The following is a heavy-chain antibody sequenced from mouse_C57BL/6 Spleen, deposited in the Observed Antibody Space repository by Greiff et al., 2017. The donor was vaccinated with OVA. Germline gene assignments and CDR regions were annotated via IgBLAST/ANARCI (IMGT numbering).Heavy chain of an antibody. V-gene: IGHV1-82*01. CDR1: GYAFSSSW. CDR3: ARRYGSSDWYFDV. D-gene: IGHD1-1*01. Sequence: VKLQQSGPELVKPGASVKISCKASGYAFSSSWMNWVKQRPGKGLEWIGRIYPGDGDTNYNGKFKGKATLTADKSSSTAYMQLSSLTSEDSAVYFCARRYGSSDWYFDVWGTGTTVTVSS. CDR2: IYPGDGDT. J-gene: IGHJ1*03.